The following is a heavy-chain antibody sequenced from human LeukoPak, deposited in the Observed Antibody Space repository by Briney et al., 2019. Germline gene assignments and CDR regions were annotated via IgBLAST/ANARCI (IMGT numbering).Heavy chain of an antibody. CDR3: ARIPVPTVTTIYYYMDV. CDR2: IYYSGST. V-gene: IGHV4-59*01. D-gene: IGHD4-17*01. CDR1: GGPIRSYY. J-gene: IGHJ6*03. Sequence: SETLSLTCTVSGGPIRSYYWSWIRQSPGKGLEWIGYIYYSGSTNYNPSLKSRVTTSVDTSKNQFSLKLNSVTAADTAVYYCARIPVPTVTTIYYYMDVRGKGTTVTVSS.